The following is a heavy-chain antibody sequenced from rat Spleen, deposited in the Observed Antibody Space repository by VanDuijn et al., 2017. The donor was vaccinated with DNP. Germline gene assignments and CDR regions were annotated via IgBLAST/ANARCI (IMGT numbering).Heavy chain of an antibody. CDR2: ISYDGSST. V-gene: IGHV5-7*01. CDR1: GFTFSDFP. Sequence: EVQLVESGGDLVQSGRSMKLSCAASGFTFSDFPMTWVRLAPTRGLEWVATISYDGSSTYYRDSVKGRFTISRDNAKSTLYLQMDSLRSEDTATYYCARPHYNNYGGFAYWGQGTLVTVSS. D-gene: IGHD1-10*01. CDR3: ARPHYNNYGGFAY. J-gene: IGHJ3*01.